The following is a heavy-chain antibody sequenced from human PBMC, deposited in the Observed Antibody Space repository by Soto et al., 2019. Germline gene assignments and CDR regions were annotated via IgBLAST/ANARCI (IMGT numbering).Heavy chain of an antibody. J-gene: IGHJ5*02. CDR2: IYWDDDK. V-gene: IGHV2-5*02. D-gene: IGHD3-10*01. Sequence: QITLKESGPTLVKPTQTLTLTCTFSGFSLSTSGVAVGWLRQPPGQALEWLALIYWDDDKRYSPSLKSRLTITKDNSKNQVVLTMTNMDPVDTATYYCAHRRGYYGSGSYSGMFWFDPWGQGTLVTVSS. CDR1: GFSLSTSGVA. CDR3: AHRRGYYGSGSYSGMFWFDP.